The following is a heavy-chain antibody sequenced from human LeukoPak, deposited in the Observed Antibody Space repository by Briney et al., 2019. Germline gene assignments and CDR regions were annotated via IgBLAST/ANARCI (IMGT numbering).Heavy chain of an antibody. CDR1: GFTLWSYG. CDR3: ARIGGDRDPFDY. Sequence: GGSLRLSCAASGFTLWSYGVHWVRQAPGKGLEWVAVIWYDGTNKYYADSVKGRFTISRDNSENTLYLQMNSLRAEDTAVYYCARIGGDRDPFDYWGQGTLVTVSS. J-gene: IGHJ4*02. CDR2: IWYDGTNK. V-gene: IGHV3-33*01. D-gene: IGHD2-21*02.